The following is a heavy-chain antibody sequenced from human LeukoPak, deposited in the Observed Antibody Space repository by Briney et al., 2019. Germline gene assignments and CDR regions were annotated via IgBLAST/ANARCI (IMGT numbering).Heavy chain of an antibody. CDR2: IDHSGST. CDR3: ARGLVGMATRYFDL. V-gene: IGHV4-4*02. D-gene: IGHD5-24*01. Sequence: SETLSLTCAVSGGSIINSNWWSWVRQPPGKGLEWIGEIDHSGSTSYNPSLKSRVTMSVDRSQNQFSLRLSTVTAADTAVYYCARGLVGMATRYFDLWGRGTLVTVSS. CDR1: GGSIINSNW. J-gene: IGHJ2*01.